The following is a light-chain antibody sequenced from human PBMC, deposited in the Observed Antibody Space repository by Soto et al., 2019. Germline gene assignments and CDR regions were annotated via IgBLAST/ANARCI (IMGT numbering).Light chain of an antibody. CDR3: SSYTSSILV. CDR1: NSDVGGYNY. Sequence: QSALTQPASVSGSPGQSITISCTGTNSDVGGYNYVSWYQQYPGKAPKLMIYEVSNRPSGVSNRFSGSQSGNTASLTISGLQAEDEADYYCSSYTSSILVFGGGTKLTVL. J-gene: IGLJ3*02. V-gene: IGLV2-14*01. CDR2: EVS.